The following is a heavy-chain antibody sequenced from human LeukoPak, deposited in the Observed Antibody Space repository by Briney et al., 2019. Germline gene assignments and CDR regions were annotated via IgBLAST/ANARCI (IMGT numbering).Heavy chain of an antibody. J-gene: IGHJ3*02. Sequence: PSETLSLTCTVSGGSINSGSYHWSWIRQPAGKGLEWIGRIYTSGSTNYNSSLKSRVTISINTSKNQLSLKVTSVTAADTAVYYCAMTPVTNNAFDIWGQGTMVTVSS. CDR1: GGSINSGSYH. D-gene: IGHD4-17*01. CDR3: AMTPVTNNAFDI. CDR2: IYTSGST. V-gene: IGHV4-61*02.